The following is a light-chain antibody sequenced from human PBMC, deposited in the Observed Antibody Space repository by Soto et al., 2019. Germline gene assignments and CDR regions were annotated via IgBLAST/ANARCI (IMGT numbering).Light chain of an antibody. CDR2: GNT. CDR3: SSYAGSSNV. J-gene: IGLJ1*01. Sequence: QSVLTQPPSVSGAPGQRITISCTGSSSNIGAGYPIHWYQQLPGTAPRLLIFGNTIRPSGVPARFSGSRSGLAITGLQAEDEADYYCSSYAGSSNVFGTGTQLTVL. CDR1: SSNIGAGYP. V-gene: IGLV1-40*01.